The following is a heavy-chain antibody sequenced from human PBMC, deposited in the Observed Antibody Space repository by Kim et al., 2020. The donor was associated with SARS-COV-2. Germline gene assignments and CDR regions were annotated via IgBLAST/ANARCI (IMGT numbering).Heavy chain of an antibody. Sequence: ETLSLTCAVYGGSFSGYYWSWIRQPPGKGLEWIGEINHSGSTNYNPSLKSRVTISVDTSKNQFSLKLSSVTAADTAVYYCAREGDDYGDYSFDYWGQGTLVTVSS. D-gene: IGHD4-17*01. CDR3: AREGDDYGDYSFDY. V-gene: IGHV4-34*01. J-gene: IGHJ4*02. CDR1: GGSFSGYY. CDR2: INHSGST.